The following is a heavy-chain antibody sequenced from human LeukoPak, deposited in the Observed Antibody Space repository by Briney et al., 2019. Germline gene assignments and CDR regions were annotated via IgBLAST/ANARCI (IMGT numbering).Heavy chain of an antibody. V-gene: IGHV4-38-2*02. CDR2: IYHSGST. J-gene: IGHJ4*01. CDR1: GYSISSGYY. Sequence: SETLSLTCTVSGYSISSGYYWGWIRQPPGKGLEWIGSIYHSGSTYYNPSLKSRVTISVDTSKNQFSLKLSSVTAADTAVYYCARDSGRVPNSYWGQGTLVTVSS. CDR3: ARDSGRVPNSY. D-gene: IGHD1-26*01.